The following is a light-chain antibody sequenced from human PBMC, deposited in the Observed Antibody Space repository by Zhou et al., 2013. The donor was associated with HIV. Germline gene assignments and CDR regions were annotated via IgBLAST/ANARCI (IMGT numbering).Light chain of an antibody. CDR2: GAS. CDR3: QQRRDWPLT. Sequence: EIVMTQSPATLSVSPGERATLSCRASQSVSSNLAWYQHKPGQAPRLLIYGASTRATGIPARFSGSGSGTDFTLTISSLQSEDFAVYYCQQRRDWPLTFGGGTKVEI. J-gene: IGKJ4*01. V-gene: IGKV3-15*01. CDR1: QSVSSN.